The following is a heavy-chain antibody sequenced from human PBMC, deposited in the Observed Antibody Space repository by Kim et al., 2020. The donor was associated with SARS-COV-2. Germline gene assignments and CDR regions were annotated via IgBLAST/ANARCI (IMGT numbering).Heavy chain of an antibody. Sequence: GGSLRLSCAASGFTFSSYGMHWVRQAPGKGLEWVAVISYDGSNKYYADSVKGRFTISRDNSKNTLYLQMNSLRAEDTAVYYCAKDTNYYGSGSSDWGQGTLVTVSS. D-gene: IGHD3-10*01. CDR3: AKDTNYYGSGSSD. V-gene: IGHV3-30*18. J-gene: IGHJ4*02. CDR2: ISYDGSNK. CDR1: GFTFSSYG.